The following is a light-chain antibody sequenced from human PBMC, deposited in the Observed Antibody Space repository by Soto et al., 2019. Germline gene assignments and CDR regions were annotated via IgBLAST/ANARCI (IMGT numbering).Light chain of an antibody. CDR1: QNVRSSY. CDR3: QQANSFPIT. Sequence: EIVLTQSPGTLSLSPGERATLSCRASQNVRSSYVAWYQQKPGQAPRLLIYGASSRATGIPERFSGSGSGTDFNLSVSRLEPEDCAIYFCQQANSFPITFGQGTRLEIK. CDR2: GAS. J-gene: IGKJ5*01. V-gene: IGKV3-20*01.